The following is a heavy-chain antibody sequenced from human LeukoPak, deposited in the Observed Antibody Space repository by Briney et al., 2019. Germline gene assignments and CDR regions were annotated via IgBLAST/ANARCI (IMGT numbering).Heavy chain of an antibody. D-gene: IGHD3-10*01. CDR3: ARDSYQDYYGRFDP. J-gene: IGHJ5*02. CDR1: GFTFNNYA. Sequence: GGSLRLSCAASGFTFNNYAMSWVRQAPGKGLEWVSAISTSGGSAYYADSVNGRFTISRDNSENTLYLQMNGLTAEDTAMYYCARDSYQDYYGRFDPWGQGTLVIVSS. CDR2: ISTSGGSA. V-gene: IGHV3-23*01.